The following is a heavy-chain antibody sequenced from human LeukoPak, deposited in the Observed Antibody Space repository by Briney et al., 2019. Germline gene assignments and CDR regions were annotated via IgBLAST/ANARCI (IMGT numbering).Heavy chain of an antibody. Sequence: SETLSLTCTVSGGSIGSYYWSWIRQPAGKGLEWIGRIYNNGNSNYNPSLRSRVTMSVDMSKNQFSLRLTSVTAADTAVYYCVREGRYGDYEGYWGQGTLVTVSS. J-gene: IGHJ4*02. V-gene: IGHV4-4*07. D-gene: IGHD4-17*01. CDR1: GGSIGSYY. CDR2: IYNNGNS. CDR3: VREGRYGDYEGY.